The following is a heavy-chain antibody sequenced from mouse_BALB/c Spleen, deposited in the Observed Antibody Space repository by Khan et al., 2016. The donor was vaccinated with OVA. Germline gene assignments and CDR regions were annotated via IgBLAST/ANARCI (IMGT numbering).Heavy chain of an antibody. Sequence: EVQLQESGPELVKPGASVKISCKASGYTFTDYNMHWVKQSHGKSLEWIGYIYPYNGGTGYNQKFKSKATLTVDNSSSTAYMELRSLTSEDSAVYDCARRGGYDAYFDYWGQGTTLTVSS. CDR3: ARRGGYDAYFDY. D-gene: IGHD2-2*01. CDR2: IYPYNGGT. CDR1: GYTFTDYN. J-gene: IGHJ2*01. V-gene: IGHV1S29*02.